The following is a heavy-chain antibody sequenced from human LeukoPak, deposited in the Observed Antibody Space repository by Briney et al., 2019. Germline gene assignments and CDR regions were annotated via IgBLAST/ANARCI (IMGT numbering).Heavy chain of an antibody. D-gene: IGHD3-22*01. CDR2: IIPIFGTA. J-gene: IGHJ4*02. CDR3: ARSSRGQPYYYDSSGYLTFDY. Sequence: SVKVSCKASGGTFSSYAISWVRQAPGQGLEWMGGIIPIFGTANYAQKFQGRVTITADESTSTAYMELSSLRSEDTAVYYCARSSRGQPYYYDSSGYLTFDYWGQGTLVTVSS. V-gene: IGHV1-69*13. CDR1: GGTFSSYA.